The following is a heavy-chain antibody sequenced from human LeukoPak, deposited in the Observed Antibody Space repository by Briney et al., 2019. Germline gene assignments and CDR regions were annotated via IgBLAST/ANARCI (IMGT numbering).Heavy chain of an antibody. CDR3: ARDNGYGGNSEGDKLNYYHYGMDV. Sequence: SQTLSLTCAISGDSVSSNSAAWNWIRQSPSRGLEWLGRTYYRSKWYNDYAVSVKSRITINPDTSKNQFSLQLNSVTPEDTAVYYCARDNGYGGNSEGDKLNYYHYGMDVWGQGTTVTVSS. CDR2: TYYRSKWYN. V-gene: IGHV6-1*01. CDR1: GDSVSSNSAA. J-gene: IGHJ6*02. D-gene: IGHD4-23*01.